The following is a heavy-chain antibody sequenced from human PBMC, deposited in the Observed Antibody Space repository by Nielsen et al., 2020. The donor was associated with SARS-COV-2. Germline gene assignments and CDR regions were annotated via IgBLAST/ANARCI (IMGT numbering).Heavy chain of an antibody. CDR1: GFTFSTYA. Sequence: GESLKISCAASGFTFSTYAMNWVRQAPGRGLEWVSSINSAGDVTYYTGSVKGRFTVSRDNSKSMVYLQMHSLRVEDSALYYCAKVAPTYIAAAAANYWGQGIVVTVSS. CDR3: AKVAPTYIAAAAANY. J-gene: IGHJ4*02. CDR2: INSAGDVT. V-gene: IGHV3-23*01. D-gene: IGHD6-13*01.